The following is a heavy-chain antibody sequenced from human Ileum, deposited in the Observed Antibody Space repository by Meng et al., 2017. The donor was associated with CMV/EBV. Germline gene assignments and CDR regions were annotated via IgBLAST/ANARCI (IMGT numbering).Heavy chain of an antibody. V-gene: IGHV1-46*01. CDR1: GYTFTGYY. Sequence: ASVKVSCKASGYTFTGYYMHWVRQAPGQGLEWMGIINPSGGGTTYAQNFQGRVTMTRDTSTSTVYMELNSVRSEDTAVYYCAGGVPAAIRYFQYWGQGTLVTVSS. CDR2: INPSGGGT. J-gene: IGHJ1*01. CDR3: AGGVPAAIRYFQY. D-gene: IGHD2-2*02.